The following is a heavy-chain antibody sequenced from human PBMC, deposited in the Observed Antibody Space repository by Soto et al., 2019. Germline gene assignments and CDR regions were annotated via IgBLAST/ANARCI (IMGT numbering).Heavy chain of an antibody. J-gene: IGHJ6*02. V-gene: IGHV3-30*18. CDR1: GFTFSAYG. CDR2: ISYDGSNK. D-gene: IGHD3-16*01. CDR3: AKVARVYDYVWGTSLGGLDV. Sequence: GSLRLSCAASGFTFSAYGMHWVRQAPGKGLEWVAVISYDGSNKYHADSVKGRFTISRDNSKNTLYLQMNSLRPEDTAVYYCAKVARVYDYVWGTSLGGLDVWGQGTTVTVSS.